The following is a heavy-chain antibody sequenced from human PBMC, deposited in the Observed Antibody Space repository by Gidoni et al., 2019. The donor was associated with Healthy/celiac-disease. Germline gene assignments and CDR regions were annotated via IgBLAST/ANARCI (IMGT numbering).Heavy chain of an antibody. J-gene: IGHJ3*02. CDR2: MNPNSGNT. D-gene: IGHD1-26*01. CDR1: GYTFTSYD. CDR3: ARDPREKRTTSAGGAFDI. Sequence: QVQLVQSGAEVKKPGASVKVSCKASGYTFTSYDINWVRQATGQGLEWMGWMNPNSGNTGYAQKFQGRVTMTRNTSISTAYMELSSLRSEDTAVYYCARDPREKRTTSAGGAFDIWGQGTMVTVSS. V-gene: IGHV1-8*01.